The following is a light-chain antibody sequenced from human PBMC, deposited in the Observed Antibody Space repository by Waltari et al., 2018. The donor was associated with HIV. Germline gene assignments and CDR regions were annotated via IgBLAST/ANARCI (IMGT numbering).Light chain of an antibody. CDR3: QQYYDIPYT. Sequence: DIVMTQSPDSLAVSLGERATINCKSSQSVLYNSDNKNYLSWYQQKPGQSPKLLIYWASNRESGVPDRFSGSGYGTDFTLTISSLQAEDVAVYYCQQYYDIPYTFGQGTRLQIK. CDR1: QSVLYNSDNKNY. V-gene: IGKV4-1*01. CDR2: WAS. J-gene: IGKJ2*01.